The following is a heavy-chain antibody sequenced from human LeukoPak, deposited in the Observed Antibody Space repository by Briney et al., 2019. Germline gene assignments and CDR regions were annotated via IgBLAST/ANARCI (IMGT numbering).Heavy chain of an antibody. Sequence: SETLSLTCTVSGVSISSYYWSWIRQPPGKGLEWIGYIYYSGSTNYNPSLKSRVTISVDTSKNQFSLKLSSVTAADTAVYYCATSPPYYYDSSGYYYYIWGQGTLVTVSS. CDR3: ATSPPYYYDSSGYYYYI. V-gene: IGHV4-59*01. CDR2: IYYSGST. CDR1: GVSISSYY. J-gene: IGHJ4*02. D-gene: IGHD3-22*01.